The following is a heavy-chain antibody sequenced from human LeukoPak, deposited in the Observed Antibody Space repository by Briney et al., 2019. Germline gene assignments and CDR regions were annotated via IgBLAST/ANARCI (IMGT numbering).Heavy chain of an antibody. CDR1: GYTFTNFF. V-gene: IGHV1-46*01. CDR3: ARNGYYDTSGYFYYYYYMDV. Sequence: ASVKVSCKASGYTFTNFFMHWLRQAPGQGLEWMGIINPSDGSTNYAQKFQGRVTMTRDMSTTTIYMELSSLRSEDTAVYYCARNGYYDTSGYFYYYYYMDVWGKGTTVTVSS. J-gene: IGHJ6*03. D-gene: IGHD3-22*01. CDR2: INPSDGST.